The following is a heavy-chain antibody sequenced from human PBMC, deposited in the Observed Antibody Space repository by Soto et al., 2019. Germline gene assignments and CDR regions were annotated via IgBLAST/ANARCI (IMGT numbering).Heavy chain of an antibody. J-gene: IGHJ5*02. CDR3: AVYGSGRNNWFDP. D-gene: IGHD3-10*01. Sequence: SVKVSCKASGFTFTSSAVQWVRQARGQRLEWIGWIVVGSGNTNYAQKFQERVTITRDMSASTAYMELSSLRSEDTAVYYCAVYGSGRNNWFDPWGQGTLVTVSS. CDR1: GFTFTSSA. V-gene: IGHV1-58*01. CDR2: IVVGSGNT.